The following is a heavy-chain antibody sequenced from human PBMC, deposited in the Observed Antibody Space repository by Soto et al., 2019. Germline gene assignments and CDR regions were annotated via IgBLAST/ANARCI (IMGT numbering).Heavy chain of an antibody. J-gene: IGHJ5*02. D-gene: IGHD6-13*01. V-gene: IGHV1-69*02. CDR2: FIPFLGIA. Sequence: QVQLVQSGAAVRKLGSPGKVSGKASEGPFSSSTFGWWRRPPEKGLEGMGRFIPFLGIANSEKRYQGRVTITADKSTSTAYMEQSRLRSEDTAVYYCASREGAAENWFDPWGQGTLVTVSS. CDR3: ASREGAAENWFDP. CDR1: EGPFSSST.